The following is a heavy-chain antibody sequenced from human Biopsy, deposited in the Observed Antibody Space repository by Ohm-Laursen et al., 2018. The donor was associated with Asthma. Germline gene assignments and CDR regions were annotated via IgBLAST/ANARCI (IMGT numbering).Heavy chain of an antibody. CDR2: IIPIFGPT. D-gene: IGHD5-12*01. J-gene: IGHJ6*02. V-gene: IGHV1-69*15. CDR1: GGTFSSNS. CDR3: ARGYSGSDRIVYYYSGLEV. Sequence: SSVKVSCKASGGTFSSNSINWVRQAPGQGLEWMGRIIPIFGPTNYAQKFQGRVTISADDSASTAYMELSSLSSEDTAVYYCARGYSGSDRIVYYYSGLEVWGQGTTVTVSS.